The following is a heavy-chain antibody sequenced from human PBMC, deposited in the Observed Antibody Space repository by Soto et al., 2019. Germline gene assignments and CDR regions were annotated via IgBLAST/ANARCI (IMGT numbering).Heavy chain of an antibody. J-gene: IGHJ4*02. V-gene: IGHV3-21*01. Sequence: GGSLRLSCAASGFTFTRYSMNWVRQAPGKGLEWVSSISSTTNYIYYADSMKGRFTVSRDNAKNSVYLGMNSLSAEDTAVYYCARESEDLTSNFDYWGQGTLVTVSS. CDR1: GFTFTRYS. CDR2: ISSTTNYI. CDR3: ARESEDLTSNFDY.